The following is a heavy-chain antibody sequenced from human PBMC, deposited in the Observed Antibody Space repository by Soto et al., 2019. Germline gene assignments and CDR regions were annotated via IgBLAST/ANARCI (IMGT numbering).Heavy chain of an antibody. CDR2: IGHGGGT. V-gene: IGHV4-34*01. D-gene: IGHD3-16*01. CDR1: GGSFSGYY. J-gene: IGHJ4*02. Sequence: QVQLQQWGAGLLKPSETLSVTCAVYGGSFSGYYWSWIRQPPGKGLEWIGGIGHGGGTVYNPSLESRVTISEDSSNNQFSLKLNSVTAADTGVYYCARHGGYYFDSWGQGAPVTVSS. CDR3: ARHGGYYFDS.